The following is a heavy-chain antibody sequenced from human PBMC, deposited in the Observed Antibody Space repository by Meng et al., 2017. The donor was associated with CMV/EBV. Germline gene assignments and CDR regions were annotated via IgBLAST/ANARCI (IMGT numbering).Heavy chain of an antibody. Sequence: GGSLRLSCAASGITFRNTAMSWVRQAPGKGLEWVANIKQDGSEKYYVDSVKGRFTISRDNAKNSLYLQMNSLRAEDTAVYYCARGATVTSYYYYYGMDVWGQGTTVTVSS. CDR3: ARGATVTSYYYYYGMDV. J-gene: IGHJ6*02. V-gene: IGHV3-7*01. D-gene: IGHD4-11*01. CDR1: GITFRNTA. CDR2: IKQDGSEK.